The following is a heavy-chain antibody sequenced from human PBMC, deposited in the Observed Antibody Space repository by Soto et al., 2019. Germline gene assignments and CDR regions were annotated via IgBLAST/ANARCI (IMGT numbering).Heavy chain of an antibody. Sequence: SETLSLTCAVYGGSFSGYYWSWIRQPPGKGLEWIGEINHSGSTNYNPSLKSRVTISVDTSKNQFSLKLSSVAAADTAVYYCARSSYSSGWYPRNSYGMDVWGQGTTVTVSS. V-gene: IGHV4-34*01. CDR1: GGSFSGYY. CDR2: INHSGST. D-gene: IGHD6-19*01. CDR3: ARSSYSSGWYPRNSYGMDV. J-gene: IGHJ6*02.